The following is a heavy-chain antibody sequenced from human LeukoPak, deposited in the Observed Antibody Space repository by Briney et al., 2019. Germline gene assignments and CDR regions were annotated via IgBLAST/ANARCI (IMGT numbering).Heavy chain of an antibody. Sequence: ASVKVSCKAPGYTFTGYYIHWVRQAPGQGLEWMGWINPNSGGTNYAQKFQGRVTMTRDTSINTAYMELSRLRSDDTAVYFCARDTNKWNFDYWGQGTLVTVSS. CDR2: INPNSGGT. CDR1: GYTFTGYY. D-gene: IGHD1-26*01. CDR3: ARDTNKWNFDY. V-gene: IGHV1-2*02. J-gene: IGHJ4*02.